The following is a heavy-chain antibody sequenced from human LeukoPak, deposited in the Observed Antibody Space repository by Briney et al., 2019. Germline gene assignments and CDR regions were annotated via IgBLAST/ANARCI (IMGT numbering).Heavy chain of an antibody. D-gene: IGHD3-10*01. Sequence: SVKVSCKASGGTFSSYAISWVRQAPGQGLEWMGGIIPIFGTANYAQKFQGRVTTTADESTSTAYMELSSLRSEDTAFYYCAKDKSLGGSGNYIFDSWGQGTLVTVSS. CDR1: GGTFSSYA. CDR2: IIPIFGTA. J-gene: IGHJ4*02. CDR3: AKDKSLGGSGNYIFDS. V-gene: IGHV1-69*13.